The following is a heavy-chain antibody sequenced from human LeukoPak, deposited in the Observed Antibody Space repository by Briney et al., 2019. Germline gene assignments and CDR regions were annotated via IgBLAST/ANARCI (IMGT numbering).Heavy chain of an antibody. V-gene: IGHV3-21*01. J-gene: IGHJ4*02. Sequence: PGGSLRLSCAASGFTFNNYAMSWVRQAPGRGLEWVSAISSGGDYTNSADSVKGRFTISRDNAKNSVYLQMNSLRAEDTAVYYCGSMVREGEDYWGQGTLVTVSS. CDR1: GFTFNNYA. CDR3: GSMVREGEDY. CDR2: ISSGGDYT. D-gene: IGHD3-10*01.